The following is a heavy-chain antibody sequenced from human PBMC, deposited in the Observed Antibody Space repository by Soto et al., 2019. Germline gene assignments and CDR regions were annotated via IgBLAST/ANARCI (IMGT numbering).Heavy chain of an antibody. Sequence: PSETLSLTCTVSGGSISSGDYYWSWIRQPPGKGLEWHGYIYYSGRTYSNPSLKSRVTISVVTSKNQFSLKLCSVTSADTAVYYCASRYDSLTGYYCKSVVACEIWGQGTMVTVSS. V-gene: IGHV4-30-4*01. J-gene: IGHJ3*02. D-gene: IGHD3-9*01. CDR1: GGSISSGDYY. CDR3: ASRYDSLTGYYCKSVVACEI. CDR2: IYYSGRT.